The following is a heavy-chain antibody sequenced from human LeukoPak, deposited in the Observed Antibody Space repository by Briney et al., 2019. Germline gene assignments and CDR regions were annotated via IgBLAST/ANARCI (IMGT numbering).Heavy chain of an antibody. CDR1: GFTFSDYS. CDR2: IGIDSGST. Sequence: GGSLRLSCAASGFTFSDYSMNWVRQAPGKGLEWISYIGIDSGSTNYADSVKGRFTISGDKAKNSLYLQMNSLRVEDTAVYYCARDYKYAFDNWGQGTLVTVSS. J-gene: IGHJ4*02. D-gene: IGHD5-24*01. CDR3: ARDYKYAFDN. V-gene: IGHV3-48*01.